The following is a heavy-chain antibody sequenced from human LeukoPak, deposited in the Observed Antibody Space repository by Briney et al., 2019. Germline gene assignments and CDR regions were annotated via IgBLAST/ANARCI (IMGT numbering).Heavy chain of an antibody. Sequence: GSPRLSCLASGYTFSSYSINWVRQAPGKGLEWVSSISVRSNYIYYADSVRGRFRISRDDARDSLYLQMNSLRAEDTAVYYCVRLRRNSDTSGFYYYYDFWGQGTLVTVSS. J-gene: IGHJ4*02. D-gene: IGHD3-22*01. CDR3: VRLRRNSDTSGFYYYYDF. CDR2: ISVRSNYI. CDR1: GYTFSSYS. V-gene: IGHV3-21*01.